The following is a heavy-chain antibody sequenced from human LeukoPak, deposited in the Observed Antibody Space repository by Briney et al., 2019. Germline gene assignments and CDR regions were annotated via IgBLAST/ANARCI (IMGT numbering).Heavy chain of an antibody. Sequence: ASVKVSCKASGYTFTSYDINWVRQANGQGIEWMGWMNPNSGNTGYAQKFQGRVTMTRNTSISTAYMELSSLRSEATAVYYCARDGATMIVGPPSDTTLDAFDICGQGTMVTVSS. CDR2: MNPNSGNT. CDR3: ARDGATMIVGPPSDTTLDAFDI. CDR1: GYTFTSYD. J-gene: IGHJ3*02. V-gene: IGHV1-8*01. D-gene: IGHD3-22*01.